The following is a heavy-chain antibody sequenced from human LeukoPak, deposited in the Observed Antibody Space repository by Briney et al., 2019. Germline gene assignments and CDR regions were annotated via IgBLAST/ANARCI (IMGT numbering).Heavy chain of an antibody. J-gene: IGHJ4*01. Sequence: GGSLRLSCAASGFTFDDYAMHWVRQAPGKGLEWVSGISWNSGSICYADSVKGRFTISRDNAKNSLYLQMNSLRAEDMAVYYCAKATGGDQYVVSFDYWGQGTLVTVSS. V-gene: IGHV3-9*03. D-gene: IGHD2-15*01. CDR1: GFTFDDYA. CDR3: AKATGGDQYVVSFDY. CDR2: ISWNSGSI.